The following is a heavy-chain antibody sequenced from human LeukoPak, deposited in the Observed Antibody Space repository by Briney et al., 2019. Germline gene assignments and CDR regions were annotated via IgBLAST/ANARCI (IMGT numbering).Heavy chain of an antibody. V-gene: IGHV3-23*01. D-gene: IGHD3-22*01. CDR1: GFTFSSYA. CDR3: AKAVGSSGYFSRDAFDI. CDR2: ISGGGSGT. J-gene: IGHJ3*02. Sequence: PGGSLRLSCAPSGFTFSSYAMSWGRQAPGKGLEWVAVISGGGSGTYYADSVRGRFTISRDNSKNTVYLQMNSLRAEDTAIYYCAKAVGSSGYFSRDAFDIWGQGTMVTVSS.